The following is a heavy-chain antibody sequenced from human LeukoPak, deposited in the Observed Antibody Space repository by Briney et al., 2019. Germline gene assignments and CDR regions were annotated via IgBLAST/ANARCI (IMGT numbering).Heavy chain of an antibody. CDR3: ASRGSSGWYDY. CDR1: GGSISSYY. J-gene: IGHJ4*02. V-gene: IGHV4-59*08. CDR2: ISYSGST. Sequence: SETLSLTCAVSGGSISSYYWNWIRQPPGKGLEWIGYISYSGSTNNNPSFKSRVIISVDTSKNHFSLNLSSVTAADTAVYYCASRGSSGWYDYWGQGTLVTVSS. D-gene: IGHD6-19*01.